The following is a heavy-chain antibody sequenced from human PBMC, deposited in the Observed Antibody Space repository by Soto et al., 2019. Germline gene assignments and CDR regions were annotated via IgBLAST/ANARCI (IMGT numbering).Heavy chain of an antibody. V-gene: IGHV1-69*12. CDR2: IIPILGTA. D-gene: IGHD1-7*01. Sequence: QVQLVQSGAEVKKPGSSVKVSCKASGGTFSSYAINWVRQAPVQGLEWMGGIIPILGTANYAQKFRGRVTINADESTSTAYLELSSLRSEDTAVYYCASRITGTIYYYCGMDVWGQGTTVTVSS. J-gene: IGHJ6*02. CDR3: ASRITGTIYYYCGMDV. CDR1: GGTFSSYA.